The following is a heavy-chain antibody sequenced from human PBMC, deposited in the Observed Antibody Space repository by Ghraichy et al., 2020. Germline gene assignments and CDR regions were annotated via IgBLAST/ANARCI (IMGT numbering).Heavy chain of an antibody. V-gene: IGHV3-23*01. CDR2: SVGSGVSI. CDR1: GFIFSNYA. D-gene: IGHD3-10*01. J-gene: IGHJ4*02. CDR3: AKYRGQVWREYYFDS. Sequence: GGSLRLSCSASGFIFSNYAMGWVRQAPGKGLEWVSSVGSGVSIHYADFAKGRFTISRDNSKNSLYLQMDGLRDNDTARYFCAKYRGQVWREYYFDSWGQGTQVAVSS.